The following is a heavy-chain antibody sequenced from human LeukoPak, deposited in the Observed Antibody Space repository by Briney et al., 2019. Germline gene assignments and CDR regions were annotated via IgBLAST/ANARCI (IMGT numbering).Heavy chain of an antibody. D-gene: IGHD1-1*01. CDR1: GGSISSYY. V-gene: IGHV4-59*08. Sequence: SSETLSPTCTVSGGSISSYYWSWIRQPPGKGLEWIGYIYYSGSTNYNPSLKSRVTISVDTSKNQFSLKLSSVTAADTAVYYCARHYLERAAPHGFDYWGQGTLVTVSS. CDR2: IYYSGST. J-gene: IGHJ4*02. CDR3: ARHYLERAAPHGFDY.